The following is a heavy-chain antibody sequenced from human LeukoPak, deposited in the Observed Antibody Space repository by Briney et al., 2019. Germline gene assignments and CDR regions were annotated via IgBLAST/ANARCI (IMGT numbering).Heavy chain of an antibody. J-gene: IGHJ4*02. Sequence: ASVKVSCKASGYTFTSYYMHWVRQAPGQGLEWMGIINPSGGSTSYAQKFQGRVTMTRDTSTSTVYMELSSLGSEDTAVYYCARGSMDSSSYAGVDFDYWGQETLVTVSS. D-gene: IGHD6-6*01. CDR3: ARGSMDSSSYAGVDFDY. CDR2: INPSGGST. CDR1: GYTFTSYY. V-gene: IGHV1-46*01.